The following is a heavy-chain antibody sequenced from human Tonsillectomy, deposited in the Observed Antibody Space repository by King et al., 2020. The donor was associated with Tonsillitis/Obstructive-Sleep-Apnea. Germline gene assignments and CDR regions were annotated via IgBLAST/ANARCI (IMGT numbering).Heavy chain of an antibody. V-gene: IGHV2-5*02. J-gene: IGHJ4*02. CDR2: IYWDVYK. CDR1: GFSLSTSGVG. Sequence: LTLKESGPTLVKPTQTRTPTCTFSGFSLSTSGVGVGWIRQPPGKALECLSLIYWDVYKRYSPPLKSRLTITKDTSKNQVVLTMTNMDPVDTATYCCAHSYIGFDYWGQGTLVTVSS. D-gene: IGHD4-11*01. CDR3: AHSYIGFDY.